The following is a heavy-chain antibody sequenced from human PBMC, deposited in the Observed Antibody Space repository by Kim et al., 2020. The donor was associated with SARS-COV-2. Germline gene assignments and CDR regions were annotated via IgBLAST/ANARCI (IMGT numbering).Heavy chain of an antibody. CDR2: ISGSGGRT. Sequence: GGSLRLSCAASGFSFSTYAMNWLRQAPGKGLEWVSTISGSGGRTHYADSVKGRFTISRDNSKNTLYLQMNSLRAEDTAVYYCAKDPYGSGSYYNDVWFDPWGQGTLVTVSS. CDR3: AKDPYGSGSYYNDVWFDP. CDR1: GFSFSTYA. V-gene: IGHV3-23*01. D-gene: IGHD3-10*01. J-gene: IGHJ5*02.